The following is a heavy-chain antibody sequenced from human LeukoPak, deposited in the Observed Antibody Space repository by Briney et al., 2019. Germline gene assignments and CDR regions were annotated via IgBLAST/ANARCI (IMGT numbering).Heavy chain of an antibody. V-gene: IGHV3-30*02. Sequence: GGSLRLSCAASGFTFSSYGMHWVRQAPGKGLEWVAFIRYDGSNKYYADSVKGRFTISRDNSKNTLYLQMNSLRAEDTAVYYCAQEDYDSSGYYHFDFLSGGQGTLVTVSS. D-gene: IGHD3-22*01. J-gene: IGHJ4*02. CDR1: GFTFSSYG. CDR3: AQEDYDSSGYYHFDFLS. CDR2: IRYDGSNK.